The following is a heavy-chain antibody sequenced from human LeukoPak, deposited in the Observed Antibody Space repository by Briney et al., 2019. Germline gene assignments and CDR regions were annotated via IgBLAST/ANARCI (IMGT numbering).Heavy chain of an antibody. CDR2: MSGRGVST. J-gene: IGHJ4*02. D-gene: IGHD2-15*01. CDR3: AKDCNGGNCYIDY. Sequence: GGSLRLSCAASGFTFTNYAMSWVRQAPGKGLEWVSGMSGRGVSTYYADSVKGRFTISSDNSKNTLYLQMNSLGAEDTAIYYCAKDCNGGNCYIDYWGQGTLVTVAS. V-gene: IGHV3-23*01. CDR1: GFTFTNYA.